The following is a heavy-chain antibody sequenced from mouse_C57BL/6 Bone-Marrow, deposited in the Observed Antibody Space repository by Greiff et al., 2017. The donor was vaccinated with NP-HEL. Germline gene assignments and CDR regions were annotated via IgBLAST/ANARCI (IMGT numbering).Heavy chain of an antibody. CDR2: IHPSDSDT. Sequence: QVQLQQPGAELVKPGASVKVSCKASGYTFTSYWMHWVKQRPGQGLEWIGRIHPSDSDTNYNQKFKGKATLTADKSSSTAYMELRSLTSEDSAVYCCARHYYGSSFYYAMDYWGQGTSVTVSS. V-gene: IGHV1-74*01. D-gene: IGHD1-1*01. CDR1: GYTFTSYW. J-gene: IGHJ4*01. CDR3: ARHYYGSSFYYAMDY.